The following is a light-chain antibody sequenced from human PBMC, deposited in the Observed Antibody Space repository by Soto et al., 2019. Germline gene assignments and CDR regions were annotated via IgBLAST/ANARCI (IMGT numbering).Light chain of an antibody. Sequence: DIVMTQSPDSLAVSLGERATINCKSSQSVLYRSNNKNYLAWYQQKPGQPPKLLIYWASTRESGVPDLFSGTGSVTAFPLTISSLPAEYVAFYYCQQYYSTPPYTFGQGTKLESK. V-gene: IGKV4-1*01. CDR3: QQYYSTPPYT. CDR1: QSVLYRSNNKNY. CDR2: WAS. J-gene: IGKJ2*01.